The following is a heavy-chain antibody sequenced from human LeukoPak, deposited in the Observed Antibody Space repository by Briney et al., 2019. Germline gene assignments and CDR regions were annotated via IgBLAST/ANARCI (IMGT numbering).Heavy chain of an antibody. CDR1: GFTFGDNA. CDR2: IRSKTYGETT. J-gene: IGHJ4*02. CDR3: TRGIAKTGMNC. D-gene: IGHD6-19*01. V-gene: IGHV3-49*04. Sequence: GGSLKLSCTASGFTFGDNAMTWVRQAPGRGLEWVGFIRSKTYGETTEYAASVKGRFTISRDDSKSIAYLQMNSLKSEDTAVYYCTRGIAKTGMNCWGQGTLVTVSA.